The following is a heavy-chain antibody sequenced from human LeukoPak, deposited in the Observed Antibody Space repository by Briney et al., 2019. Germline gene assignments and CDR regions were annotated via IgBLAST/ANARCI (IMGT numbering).Heavy chain of an antibody. Sequence: GGSLRLSCAASGFTVSSNYMSWVRQAPGKGLEWVSVIYSGGSTYYADSVKGRFTISRDNSKNTLYLQVNSLRAEDTAVYYCAKNGLVVAAYFDSWGQGTLVTVSS. D-gene: IGHD2-15*01. CDR3: AKNGLVVAAYFDS. CDR2: IYSGGST. CDR1: GFTVSSNY. J-gene: IGHJ4*02. V-gene: IGHV3-53*01.